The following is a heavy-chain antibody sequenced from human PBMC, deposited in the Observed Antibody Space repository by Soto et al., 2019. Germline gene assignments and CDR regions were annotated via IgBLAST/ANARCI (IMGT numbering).Heavy chain of an antibody. CDR1: GFTFSSYA. CDR2: IKEDGSEK. V-gene: IGHV3-7*01. Sequence: GGSLRLSCAASGFTFSSYAMSWVRQAPGKGLEWVADIKEDGSEKYYVDSLKGRFTISRDNAKNSLYLQMNSLRAEDTAVYYCARDRGYDAHDYYYNAMDVWGQGTTVTVSS. J-gene: IGHJ6*02. D-gene: IGHD2-15*01. CDR3: ARDRGYDAHDYYYNAMDV.